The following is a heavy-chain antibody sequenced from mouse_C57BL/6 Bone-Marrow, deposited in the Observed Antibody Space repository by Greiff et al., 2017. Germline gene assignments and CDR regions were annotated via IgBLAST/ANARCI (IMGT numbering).Heavy chain of an antibody. CDR2: ISSGGDYI. Sequence: EVQGVESGEGLVKPGGSLKLSCAASGFTFSSYAMSWVRQTPEKRLEWVAYISSGGDYIYYADTVKGRFTISRDNARDTLYLQMSSLKSEDTDMYYCTRDPLSSYAMDYWGQGTSVTVSS. CDR3: TRDPLSSYAMDY. CDR1: GFTFSSYA. J-gene: IGHJ4*01. D-gene: IGHD1-1*01. V-gene: IGHV5-9-1*02.